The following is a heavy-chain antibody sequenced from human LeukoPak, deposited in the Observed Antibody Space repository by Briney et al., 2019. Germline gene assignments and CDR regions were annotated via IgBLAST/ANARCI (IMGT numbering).Heavy chain of an antibody. CDR1: GGSFSGYY. CDR2: INHSGST. J-gene: IGHJ4*02. Sequence: SETLSLTCAVYGGSFSGYYWSWIRQPPGKGLEWIGEINHSGSTNYNPSLKSRVTISVDTSKNQFSLKLSSVTAADTAVYYCARGGVGYSYGRLSGSYLVYWGQGTLVTVSS. V-gene: IGHV4-34*01. CDR3: ARGGVGYSYGRLSGSYLVY. D-gene: IGHD5-18*01.